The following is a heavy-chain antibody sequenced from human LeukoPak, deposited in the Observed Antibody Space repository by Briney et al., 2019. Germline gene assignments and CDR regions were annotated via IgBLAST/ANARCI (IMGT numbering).Heavy chain of an antibody. CDR1: GGSFSGYY. CDR3: ASESEGRATGSVGFDP. Sequence: SETLSLTCAVYGGSFSGYYWSWIRQPPGKGLEWIGEINHSGSTNYNPSLKSRVTISVDTSKNQFSLKPSSVTAADTAVYYCASESEGRATGSVGFDPWGQGTLVTVSS. J-gene: IGHJ5*02. D-gene: IGHD1-26*01. CDR2: INHSGST. V-gene: IGHV4-34*01.